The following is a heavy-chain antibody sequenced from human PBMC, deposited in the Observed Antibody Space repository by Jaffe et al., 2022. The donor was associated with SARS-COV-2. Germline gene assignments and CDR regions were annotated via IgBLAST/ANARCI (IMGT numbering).Heavy chain of an antibody. V-gene: IGHV3-23*01. CDR2: ISGGGGST. CDR3: AKVHLYDFYGMDV. J-gene: IGHJ6*02. Sequence: EVQLLESGGGLVQPGGSLRLSCAASGFTSRFTFSNYVMSWVRQAPGKGLEWVSNISGGGGSTYYADSVKGRFTVSRDSSKNTLYLEMNSLRAEDTAVYYCAKVHLYDFYGMDVWGQGTTVTVSS. CDR1: GFTSRFTFSNYV.